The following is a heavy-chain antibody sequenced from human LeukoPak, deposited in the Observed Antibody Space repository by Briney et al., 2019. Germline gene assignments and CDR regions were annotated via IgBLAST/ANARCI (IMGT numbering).Heavy chain of an antibody. CDR1: GFTFDDYA. CDR3: AKGVKDIVVVPAAIAEAFDI. V-gene: IGHV3-9*03. Sequence: GRSLRLSCAASGFTFDDYAMHWVRQAPGKGLEWVSGISWNSGSIGYADSVKGRFTISRDNAKNSLYLQMNSLRAEDMALYYCAKGVKDIVVVPAAIAEAFDIWGQGTMVTVSS. J-gene: IGHJ3*02. CDR2: ISWNSGSI. D-gene: IGHD2-2*01.